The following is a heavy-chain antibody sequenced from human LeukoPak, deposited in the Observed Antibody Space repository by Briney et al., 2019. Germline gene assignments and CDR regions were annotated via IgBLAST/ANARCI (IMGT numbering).Heavy chain of an antibody. J-gene: IGHJ5*02. D-gene: IGHD3-10*01. CDR1: GGSISSYY. CDR2: IYYSGST. Sequence: SETLSLTCTVSGGSISSYYWSWIRQPPGKGLEWIGYIYYSGSTNYNPSLKSRVTISVDTFKNQFSLKLSSVTAADTAVYYCARGAMVRGVIIPRSFDPWGQGTLVTVSS. CDR3: ARGAMVRGVIIPRSFDP. V-gene: IGHV4-59*01.